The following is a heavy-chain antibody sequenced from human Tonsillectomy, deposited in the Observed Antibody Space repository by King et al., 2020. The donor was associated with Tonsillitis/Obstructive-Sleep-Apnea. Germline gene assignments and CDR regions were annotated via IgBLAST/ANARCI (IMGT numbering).Heavy chain of an antibody. D-gene: IGHD2-2*01. CDR1: GGSFSGYY. V-gene: IGHV4-34*01. CDR3: ARGDIVVVPAANRINNWFDP. CDR2: INHSGST. Sequence: VQLQQWGAGLLKPSETLSLTCAVYGGSFSGYYWSWIRQPPGKGLEWIGEINHSGSTNYNPSLKSRVTISVDTSKNQFSLKLSSVTAADTAVYYCARGDIVVVPAANRINNWFDPWGQGTLVTVSS. J-gene: IGHJ5*02.